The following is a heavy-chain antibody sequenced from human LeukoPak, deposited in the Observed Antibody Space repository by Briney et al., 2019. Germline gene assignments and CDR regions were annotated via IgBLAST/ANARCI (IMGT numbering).Heavy chain of an antibody. D-gene: IGHD5-18*01. CDR2: ISSSSSYI. Sequence: GGSLRLSCAASGFTFSSYSMNWVRQAPGKGLEWVSSISSSSSYIYYADSVKGRFTISRDDAKNSLYLQMNSLRAEDTAVYYCARDLGYSYGLLGAFDIWGQGTMVTVSS. V-gene: IGHV3-21*01. J-gene: IGHJ3*02. CDR3: ARDLGYSYGLLGAFDI. CDR1: GFTFSSYS.